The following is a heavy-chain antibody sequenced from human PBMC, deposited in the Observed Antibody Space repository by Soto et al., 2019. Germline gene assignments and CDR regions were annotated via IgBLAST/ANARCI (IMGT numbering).Heavy chain of an antibody. V-gene: IGHV3-7*03. CDR2: IKQDGSEK. Sequence: PGGSLRLSCAASGFTFSSYWMSWVRQAPGKGLEWGANIKQDGSEKYYVDSVKGRFTISRDNAKNSLYLQMNSLRAEDTAVYYCAREISGITFGGVIVHPRGGNWFDPRGQGTLVTVSS. CDR3: AREISGITFGGVIVHPRGGNWFDP. J-gene: IGHJ5*02. CDR1: GFTFSSYW. D-gene: IGHD3-16*02.